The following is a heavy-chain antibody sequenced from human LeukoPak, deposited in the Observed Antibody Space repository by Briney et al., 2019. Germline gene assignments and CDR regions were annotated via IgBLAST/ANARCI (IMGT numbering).Heavy chain of an antibody. Sequence: PGGSLRLSCAASGFAFSSCSMNWVRQAPGKGLEWVSAITARGDGTYYADLVKGRFTISRDNSKNTLYLQMNSLRAEDSAAYYCAKGTERYREVSSFDFWGQGTLVTVSS. V-gene: IGHV3-23*01. CDR3: AKGTERYREVSSFDF. CDR1: GFAFSSCS. J-gene: IGHJ4*02. CDR2: ITARGDGT. D-gene: IGHD3-10*01.